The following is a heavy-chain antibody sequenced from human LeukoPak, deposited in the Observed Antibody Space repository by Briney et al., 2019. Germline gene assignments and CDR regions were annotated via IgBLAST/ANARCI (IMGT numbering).Heavy chain of an antibody. CDR2: ISWNSGSI. J-gene: IGHJ4*02. Sequence: GRSLRLSCAASGFTFDDYAMHWVRQAPGKGLEWVSGISWNSGSIGYADSVKGRFTISRDNAKNSLYLQMNSLRGEDTALYYCAKFRADYAGFDYWGQGTLVTVSS. CDR3: AKFRADYAGFDY. V-gene: IGHV3-9*01. D-gene: IGHD4-23*01. CDR1: GFTFDDYA.